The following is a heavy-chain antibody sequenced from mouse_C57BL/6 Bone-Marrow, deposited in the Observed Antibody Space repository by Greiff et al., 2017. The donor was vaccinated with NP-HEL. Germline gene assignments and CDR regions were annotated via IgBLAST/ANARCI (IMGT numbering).Heavy chain of an antibody. CDR1: GFTFSNYW. D-gene: IGHD1-1*01. Sequence: DVMLVESGGGLVQPGGSMKLSCVASGFTFSNYWMNWVRQSPEKGLEWVAQIRLKSDNYATHYAESVKGRFTISRDDSKSSVYLQMNNLRAEDTGIYYCAAPITTVVADWYFDVWGTGTTVTVSS. CDR3: AAPITTVVADWYFDV. CDR2: IRLKSDNYAT. V-gene: IGHV6-3*01. J-gene: IGHJ1*03.